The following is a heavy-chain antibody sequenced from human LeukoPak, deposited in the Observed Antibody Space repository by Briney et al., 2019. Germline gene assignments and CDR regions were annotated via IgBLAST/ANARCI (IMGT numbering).Heavy chain of an antibody. Sequence: GGSLRLSCAASGFTFSSYAMSWVRQAPGKGLEWVSDISGSGGSTYYADSVKGRFTISRDNSKNTLYLQMNSMRAEATAVYYCAKDRCGGGSCYTYFDYWGQGTLVTVSS. V-gene: IGHV3-23*01. D-gene: IGHD2-15*01. CDR1: GFTFSSYA. CDR2: ISGSGGST. CDR3: AKDRCGGGSCYTYFDY. J-gene: IGHJ4*02.